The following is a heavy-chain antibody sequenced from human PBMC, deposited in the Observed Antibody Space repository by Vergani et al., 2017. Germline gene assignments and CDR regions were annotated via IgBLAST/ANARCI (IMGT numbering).Heavy chain of an antibody. CDR3: AVEIYDYGGSRDFDY. D-gene: IGHD4-23*01. Sequence: QVQLVQSGAEVKKPGASVKVSCKASGYTFTSYYMHWVRQAPGQGLEWMGIINPSGGSTSYAQKFQGRVTMTRDTSTSTVYMELSSLRSEDTAVYRCAVEIYDYGGSRDFDYWGQGTLVVVSS. V-gene: IGHV1-46*03. J-gene: IGHJ4*02. CDR2: INPSGGST. CDR1: GYTFTSYY.